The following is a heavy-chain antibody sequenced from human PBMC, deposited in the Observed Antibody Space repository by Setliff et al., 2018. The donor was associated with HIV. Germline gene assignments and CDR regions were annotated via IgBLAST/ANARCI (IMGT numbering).Heavy chain of an antibody. CDR2: FDPKDGET. J-gene: IGHJ4*02. CDR3: ARDDYGDCVGDY. D-gene: IGHD4-17*01. V-gene: IGHV1-24*01. CDR1: GYTLTELS. Sequence: ASVKVSCKVSGYTLTELSMHWVRQAPGKGLEWMGSFDPKDGETIYAQKFQGRVTMTADKSTSTAYMELRSLRSDDSAVYYCARDDYGDCVGDYWGQGTLVTVSS.